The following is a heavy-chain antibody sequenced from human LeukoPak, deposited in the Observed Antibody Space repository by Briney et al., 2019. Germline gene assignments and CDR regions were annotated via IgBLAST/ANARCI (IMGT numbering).Heavy chain of an antibody. D-gene: IGHD1-26*01. CDR2: IPTSGISV. V-gene: IGHV3-11*01. J-gene: IGHJ4*02. CDR1: GFSFSRYY. Sequence: PGGSLRLSCAASGFSFSRYYMSWVRQTPGKALEWISYIPTSGISVQYADSVRGRFTASRDDAKNSLHLQMDSLRVEDTAVYYCTRAVGLGPGAHFDQWGQGALVSVSS. CDR3: TRAVGLGPGAHFDQ.